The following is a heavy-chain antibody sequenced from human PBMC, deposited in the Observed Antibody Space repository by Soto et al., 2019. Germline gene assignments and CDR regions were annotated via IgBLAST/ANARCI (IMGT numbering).Heavy chain of an antibody. CDR2: IFYSGST. J-gene: IGHJ4*02. CDR3: ARANPPWAYYFDN. Sequence: SETLSLTCTVSGGSISTYYWSWIRQPPGKGLEWIGYIFYSGSTNYNPSLKRRVTISVDTSKNQFSLKLSSVTAADTAVYYCARANPPWAYYFDNWGQRTLVTVSS. V-gene: IGHV4-59*01. CDR1: GGSISTYY. D-gene: IGHD3-16*01.